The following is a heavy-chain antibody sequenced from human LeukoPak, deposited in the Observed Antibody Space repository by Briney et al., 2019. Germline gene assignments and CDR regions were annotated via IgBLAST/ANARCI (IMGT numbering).Heavy chain of an antibody. Sequence: SVKVSCKASGGTFSSYAISWVRQAPGQGLEWMGGTIPIFGTANYAQKFQGRVTITADESTSTAYMELSSLRSEDTAVYYCARDPSYYYGSGVPGGGWFDPWGQGTLVTVSS. D-gene: IGHD3-10*01. CDR2: TIPIFGTA. CDR1: GGTFSSYA. V-gene: IGHV1-69*13. CDR3: ARDPSYYYGSGVPGGGWFDP. J-gene: IGHJ5*02.